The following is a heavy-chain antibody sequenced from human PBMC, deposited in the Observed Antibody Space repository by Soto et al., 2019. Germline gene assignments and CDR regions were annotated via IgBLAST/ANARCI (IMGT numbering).Heavy chain of an antibody. CDR2: INSDGSST. D-gene: IGHD1-26*01. Sequence: GGSLRLSCAASGFTFSSYWMHWVRQAPGKGLVWVSRINSDGSSTSYADSVKGRFTISRDNAKNTLYMQMNSLRAEGTAVYYWATLPPSGYSYYGMDVWGQGTTVTVSS. CDR3: ATLPPSGYSYYGMDV. V-gene: IGHV3-74*01. CDR1: GFTFSSYW. J-gene: IGHJ6*02.